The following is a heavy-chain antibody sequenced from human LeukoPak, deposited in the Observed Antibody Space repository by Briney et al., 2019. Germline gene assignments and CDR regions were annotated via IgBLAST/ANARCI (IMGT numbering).Heavy chain of an antibody. CDR3: ARDVKTRYCSSTSCYVHFDY. Sequence: GGSLRLSCAASGFTFSDYYMSWIRQAPGKGLEWVSYISSSGSTIYYADSVKGRFTISRDNAKNSLYLQMNSLRAEDTAVYYCARDVKTRYCSSTSCYVHFDYWGQGTLVTVSS. CDR2: ISSSGSTI. CDR1: GFTFSDYY. D-gene: IGHD2-2*01. V-gene: IGHV3-11*04. J-gene: IGHJ4*02.